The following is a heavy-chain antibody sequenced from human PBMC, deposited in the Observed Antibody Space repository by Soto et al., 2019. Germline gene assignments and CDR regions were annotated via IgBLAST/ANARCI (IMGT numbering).Heavy chain of an antibody. D-gene: IGHD6-19*01. V-gene: IGHV3-30*18. CDR3: AKGQYSSGWYFVYYGMDV. CDR2: ISYDGSNK. J-gene: IGHJ6*02. Sequence: PGGSLRLSCAASGFTFSSYGMHWVRQAPGKGLEWVAVISYDGSNKYYADSVKGRFTISRDNSKNTLYLQMNSLRAEDTAVYYCAKGQYSSGWYFVYYGMDVWGQGTTVTVSS. CDR1: GFTFSSYG.